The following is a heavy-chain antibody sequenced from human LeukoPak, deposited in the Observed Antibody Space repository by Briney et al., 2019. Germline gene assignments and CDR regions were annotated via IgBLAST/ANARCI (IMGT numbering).Heavy chain of an antibody. V-gene: IGHV3-23*01. CDR3: ARESIAAFDY. J-gene: IGHJ4*02. CDR2: ISGSGGST. Sequence: PGGSLRLSCAASGFTFSSYSVNWVRQAPGKGLEWVSAISGSGGSTYYADSVKGRFTISRDNSKNTLYLQMNSLRAEDTAVYYCARESIAAFDYWGQGTLVTVSS. CDR1: GFTFSSYS. D-gene: IGHD6-6*01.